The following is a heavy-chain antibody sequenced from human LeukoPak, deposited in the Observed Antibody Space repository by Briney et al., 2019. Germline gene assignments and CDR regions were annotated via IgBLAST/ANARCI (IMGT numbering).Heavy chain of an antibody. CDR3: ARGAPRGEYSSGWYYFDY. D-gene: IGHD6-19*01. Sequence: PSETLSLTCTVSGGSISSYYWSWIRQPPGKGLEWIGYIYYSGSTNYNPSLKGRVTISVDTSKNQFSLKLSSVTAADTAVYYCARGAPRGEYSSGWYYFDYWGQGTLVTVSS. CDR2: IYYSGST. V-gene: IGHV4-59*01. J-gene: IGHJ4*02. CDR1: GGSISSYY.